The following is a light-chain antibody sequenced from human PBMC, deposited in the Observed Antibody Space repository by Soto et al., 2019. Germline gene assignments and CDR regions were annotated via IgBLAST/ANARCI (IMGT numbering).Light chain of an antibody. J-gene: IGLJ3*02. Sequence: QSVLTQPPSVSGAPGQRVTISCTGSSSNIGAGYDVHWYQQVPGTAPKLLIYGNSNRPSGVPDRFSGSKSGTSASLAISGLRSEDEAVYYCGAWDDSLSAWVFGGGTKLTVL. CDR3: GAWDDSLSAWV. CDR1: SSNIGAGYD. V-gene: IGLV1-40*01. CDR2: GNS.